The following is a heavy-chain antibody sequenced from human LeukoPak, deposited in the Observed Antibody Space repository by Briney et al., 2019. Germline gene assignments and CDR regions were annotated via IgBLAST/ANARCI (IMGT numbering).Heavy chain of an antibody. J-gene: IGHJ4*02. D-gene: IGHD3-22*01. V-gene: IGHV4-34*01. CDR1: GGSFSGYY. CDR2: INHSGST. Sequence: SETLSLTCAVYGGSFSGYYWSWIRQPPGKGLEWIGEINHSGSTNYNPSLKSRVTISVDTSKNQFSLKLSSVTAADTAVYYCARVDDSSGYWVDYWGQGTLVTVSS. CDR3: ARVDDSSGYWVDY.